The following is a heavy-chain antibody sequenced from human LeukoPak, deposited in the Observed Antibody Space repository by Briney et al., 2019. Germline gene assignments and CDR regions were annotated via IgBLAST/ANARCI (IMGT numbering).Heavy chain of an antibody. CDR3: TRHSDKYCSGAGCYVNNFYGLDV. D-gene: IGHD2-15*01. CDR2: IRSRANSYVT. V-gene: IGHV3-73*01. J-gene: IGHJ6*02. CDR1: GFTFSGSA. Sequence: GGSLRLSCAASGFTFSGSAMHWVRQASGKGLEWVGRIRSRANSYVTVYAASMEGRFTISRDDSKNTAYLEMNSLKTEDTAVYYCTRHSDKYCSGAGCYVNNFYGLDVWGQGTTVIVSS.